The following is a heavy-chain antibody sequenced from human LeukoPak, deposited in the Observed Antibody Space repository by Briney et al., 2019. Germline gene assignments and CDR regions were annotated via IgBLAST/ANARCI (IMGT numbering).Heavy chain of an antibody. CDR1: GGSISSTSYH. J-gene: IGHJ5*02. V-gene: IGHV4-39*01. D-gene: IGHD3-10*01. Sequence: SETLSLTCTVSGGSISSTSYHWAWIRQPPGKGLEWIATVYYTGSAYYNPSLKSRVTISVDTSKSQFSLKLSSVTTADTALYYCARYASGSYYWFDPWGQGTLVTVSS. CDR3: ARYASGSYYWFDP. CDR2: VYYTGSA.